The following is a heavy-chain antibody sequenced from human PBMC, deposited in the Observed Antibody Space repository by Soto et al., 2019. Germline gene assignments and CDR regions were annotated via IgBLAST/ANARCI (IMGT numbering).Heavy chain of an antibody. CDR2: INHSGST. CDR1: GGSFSGYY. Sequence: PSETLSLTCAVYGGSFSGYYWSWIRQPPGKGLEWIGEINHSGSTNYNPSLKSRVTISVDTSKNQFSLKLSSVTAADTAVYYCARGLYYDFWSGYSSSPYYYYGMDVWGQGTTVTVSS. D-gene: IGHD3-3*01. V-gene: IGHV4-34*01. J-gene: IGHJ6*02. CDR3: ARGLYYDFWSGYSSSPYYYYGMDV.